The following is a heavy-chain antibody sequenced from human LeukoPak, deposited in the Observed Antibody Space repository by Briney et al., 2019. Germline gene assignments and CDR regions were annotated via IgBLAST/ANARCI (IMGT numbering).Heavy chain of an antibody. CDR2: INPNSGGT. CDR1: GYTFAGYY. CDR3: ARDGDAGAFDI. Sequence: ASVKVSCKASGYTFAGYYMHWVRQAPGQALEWMGWINPNSGGTNYAQKFQGRVTMTRDTSISTAYMELSRLRSDDTAVYYCARDGDAGAFDIWGQETMVTVSS. D-gene: IGHD7-27*01. J-gene: IGHJ3*02. V-gene: IGHV1-2*02.